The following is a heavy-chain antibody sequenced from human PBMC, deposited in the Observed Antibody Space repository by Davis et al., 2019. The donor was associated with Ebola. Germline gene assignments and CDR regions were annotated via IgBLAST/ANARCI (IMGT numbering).Heavy chain of an antibody. CDR1: GFTFSSYD. J-gene: IGHJ3*02. D-gene: IGHD1-26*01. CDR2: IRTGSTANI. V-gene: IGHV3-48*03. Sequence: GESLKISCAASGFTFSSYDMNWVRQAPGKGLEWVSFIRTGSTANIYYADSVKGRFTASRDNAKNSLYMQMNGLRDEDTAGYYCATDRSGGAFDIWGQGTMVTVSS. CDR3: ATDRSGGAFDI.